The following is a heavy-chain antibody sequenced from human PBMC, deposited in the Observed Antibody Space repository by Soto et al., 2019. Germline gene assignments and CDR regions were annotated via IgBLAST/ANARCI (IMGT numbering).Heavy chain of an antibody. V-gene: IGHV4-39*01. Sequence: SETLSLTCTVSGGSISSSSYYWGWIRQAPGKGLEWIGRIYYSGSTYYNPSLKSRITISVDTSKNQFSLKLSSVTAADTAVYYCARADTLDYWGQGTLVTVSS. J-gene: IGHJ4*02. CDR2: IYYSGST. CDR3: ARADTLDY. CDR1: GGSISSSSYY.